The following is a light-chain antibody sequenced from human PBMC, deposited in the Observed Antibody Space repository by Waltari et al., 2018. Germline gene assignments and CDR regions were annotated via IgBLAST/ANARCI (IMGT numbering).Light chain of an antibody. CDR3: QQDNSAPYS. CDR1: QGISSW. J-gene: IGKJ2*03. V-gene: IGKV1-12*01. CDR2: KAS. Sequence: DIQMTQSPSSLSASVGDRVTITCRASQGISSWLAWYQQKPGKDPKLLIYKASSLQIGVPSRFSGSGAGTDFTLTISSLQPEDFATYYCQQDNSAPYSFGHGTKVEIK.